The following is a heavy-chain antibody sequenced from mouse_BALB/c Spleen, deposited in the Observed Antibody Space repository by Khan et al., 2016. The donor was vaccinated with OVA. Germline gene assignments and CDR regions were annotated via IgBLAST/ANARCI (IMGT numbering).Heavy chain of an antibody. CDR2: ISPGSGNT. J-gene: IGHJ3*01. D-gene: IGHD1-3*01. Sequence: QVQLQQSGTELARPGASVKLSCKASGYIFIDYNINWVKQRTGQGLEWIGEISPGSGNTYYNEKFKGKATLTADKSSSTAYMQRSSLASEDSAVYCCAREWGSWFPYWGQGTLGTVSA. CDR3: AREWGSWFPY. CDR1: GYIFIDYN. V-gene: IGHV1-77*01.